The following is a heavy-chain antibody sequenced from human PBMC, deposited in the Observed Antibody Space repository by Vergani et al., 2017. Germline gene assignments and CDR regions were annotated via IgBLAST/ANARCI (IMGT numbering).Heavy chain of an antibody. CDR2: ISGSGGST. D-gene: IGHD6-19*01. CDR3: AKDTPHSSGWENYYYYYMDV. Sequence: EVQLLESGGGLVQPGGSLRLSCAASGFTFSSYAMSWVRQAPGKGLEWVSAISGSGGSTYYADSVKGRFTISRDNSKNTLYLQMNSLRAEDTAVYYCAKDTPHSSGWENYYYYYMDVWGKGTTVTVAS. V-gene: IGHV3-23*01. J-gene: IGHJ6*03. CDR1: GFTFSSYA.